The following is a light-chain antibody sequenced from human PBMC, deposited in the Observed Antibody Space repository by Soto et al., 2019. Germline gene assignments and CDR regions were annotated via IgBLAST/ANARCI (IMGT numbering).Light chain of an antibody. CDR2: DVS. J-gene: IGLJ1*01. V-gene: IGLV2-11*01. Sequence: QSALTQPRSVSGSPGQSVTISCTGTSTDFGGYNYVSWYQQHPGKVPKLMLYDVSKRPSGVPDRFSGSKSGNTASLTISGFQAEDEADYYCCSYAGRDTLYVFGSGTKVTVL. CDR3: CSYAGRDTLYV. CDR1: STDFGGYNY.